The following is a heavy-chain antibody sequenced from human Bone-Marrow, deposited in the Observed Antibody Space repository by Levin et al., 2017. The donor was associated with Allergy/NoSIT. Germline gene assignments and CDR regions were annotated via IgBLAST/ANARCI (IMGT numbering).Heavy chain of an antibody. V-gene: IGHV3-7*03. CDR3: ARVLNGDAGWASDL. D-gene: IGHD4-17*01. CDR2: INQYLLIK. CDR1: LFTFTPYF. Sequence: SLILSFLFSLFTFTPYFNTFFLHSPLNFLHFFSNINQYLLIKLYFYSFKDRFSISRDNPKNSVFLQMNSLRVDDTGVYYCARVLNGDAGWASDLWGQGTMVTVSS. J-gene: IGHJ3*01.